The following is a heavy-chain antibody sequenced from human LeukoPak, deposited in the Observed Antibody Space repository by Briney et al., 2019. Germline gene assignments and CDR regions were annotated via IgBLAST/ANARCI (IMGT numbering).Heavy chain of an antibody. CDR2: INHSGST. CDR3: ARSNSYGSGSYGDS. CDR1: GGSFSGYY. J-gene: IGHJ4*02. V-gene: IGHV4-34*01. Sequence: SETLSLTCAVYGGSFSGYYWSWIRQPPGKGLEWIGEINHSGSTNYNPSLKSRVTISVDKSKNQFSLKLNSVTAADTAVYYCARSNSYGSGSYGDSWGQGTLVTISS. D-gene: IGHD3-10*01.